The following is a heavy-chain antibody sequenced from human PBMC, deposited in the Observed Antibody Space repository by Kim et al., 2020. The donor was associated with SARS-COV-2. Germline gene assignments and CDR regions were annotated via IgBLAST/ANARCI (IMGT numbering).Heavy chain of an antibody. J-gene: IGHJ6*02. V-gene: IGHV3-13*04. D-gene: IGHD5-18*01. CDR1: GFTFGGHD. Sequence: GGSLRLSCAASGFTFGGHDMHWARQAPGKGLEWVSAIGTAGETFYSGSVKGRLIISRENGSNSLFPQLDSRRVGDTAVYYCARGIHQLRGLHVWGHGTTVTVS. CDR3: ARGIHQLRGLHV. CDR2: IGTAGET.